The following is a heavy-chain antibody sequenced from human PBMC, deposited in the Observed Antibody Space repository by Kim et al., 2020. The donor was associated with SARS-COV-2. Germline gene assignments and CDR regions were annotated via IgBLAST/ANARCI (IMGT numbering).Heavy chain of an antibody. CDR3: ARDRVVVVAEVLYYYGMDV. J-gene: IGHJ6*02. CDR2: ISAYNGNT. Sequence: ASVKVSCKASGYTFTSYGISWVRQAPGQGLEWMGWISAYNGNTNYAQKLQGRVTMTTDTSTSTAYMELRSLRSDDTAVYYCARDRVVVVAEVLYYYGMDVWGQGTTVTVSS. D-gene: IGHD2-15*01. CDR1: GYTFTSYG. V-gene: IGHV1-18*01.